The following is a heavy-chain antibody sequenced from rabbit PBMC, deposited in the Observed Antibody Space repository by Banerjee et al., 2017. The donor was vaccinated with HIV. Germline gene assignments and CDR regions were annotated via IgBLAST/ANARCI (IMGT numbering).Heavy chain of an antibody. CDR1: GFSFSSSYY. CDR2: IGAGSSGST. V-gene: IGHV1S40*01. J-gene: IGHJ4*01. D-gene: IGHD7-1*01. Sequence: QSLEESGGDLVKPGASLTLTCTASGFSFSSSYYMCWVRQPPGKGLESIACIGAGSSGSTYYASWAKGRFTISKTSSTTVTLQMTSLTAADTATYFCARDEAGYSPYGPFNLWGQGTLVTVS. CDR3: ARDEAGYSPYGPFNL.